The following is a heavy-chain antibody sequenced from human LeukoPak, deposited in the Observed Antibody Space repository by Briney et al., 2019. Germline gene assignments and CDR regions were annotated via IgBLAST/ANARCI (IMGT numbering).Heavy chain of an antibody. CDR2: IIPIFGTA. D-gene: IGHD6-6*01. V-gene: IGHV1-69*05. CDR1: GGTFSSYA. Sequence: SVKVSCKASGGTFSSYAISWVRQAPGQGLEWMGGIIPIFGTANYAQKFQGRVTITTDESTSTAYMELSSLRSEDTAVYYCARRNMYSSSSGWFDPWGQGTLVTVSP. J-gene: IGHJ5*02. CDR3: ARRNMYSSSSGWFDP.